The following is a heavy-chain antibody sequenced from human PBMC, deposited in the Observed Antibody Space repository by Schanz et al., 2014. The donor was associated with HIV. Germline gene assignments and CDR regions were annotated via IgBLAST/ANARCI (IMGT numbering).Heavy chain of an antibody. CDR3: ANEEVPNDY. CDR1: GFSFSSYT. J-gene: IGHJ4*02. Sequence: VQLVESGGGVVQPGRSLRLSCAASGFSFSSYTMTWVRQAPGKGLEWISAISDSGDTTYYADSVKGRFTISRDNSKNTLYLQMNSLRVEDTAVYYCANEEVPNDYWGQGTLVTVSS. V-gene: IGHV3-23*04. CDR2: ISDSGDTT.